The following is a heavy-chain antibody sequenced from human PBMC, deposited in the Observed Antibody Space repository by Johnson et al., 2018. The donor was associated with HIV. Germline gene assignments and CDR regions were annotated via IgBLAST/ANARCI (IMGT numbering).Heavy chain of an antibody. CDR2: ISWNSGSI. CDR1: GFSVSNTY. V-gene: IGHV3-9*01. CDR3: AKDRKGSSSWLRSGVAFDI. Sequence: VQSVESGGGLVQSGGSLRLSCGASGFSVSNTYMNWVRQAPGKGLEWVSGISWNSGSIGYADSVKGRFTISRDNAKNSLYLQMNSLRAEDTALYYCAKDRKGSSSWLRSGVAFDIWGQGTMVTVSS. D-gene: IGHD6-13*01. J-gene: IGHJ3*02.